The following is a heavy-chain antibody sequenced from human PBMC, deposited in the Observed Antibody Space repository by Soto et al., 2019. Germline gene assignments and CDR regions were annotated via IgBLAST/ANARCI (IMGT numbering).Heavy chain of an antibody. CDR2: ISSSSSYI. Sequence: EVQLVESGGGLVKPGGSLRLSCAASGFTFSSYSMNWVRQAPGKGLEWVSSISSSSSYIYYADSVKGRFTISRDNAKNSLYLQMNSLRAEDTAVYYCARPLGHYYYYYYMDVWGKGTTVTVSS. V-gene: IGHV3-21*01. J-gene: IGHJ6*03. D-gene: IGHD1-26*01. CDR3: ARPLGHYYYYYYMDV. CDR1: GFTFSSYS.